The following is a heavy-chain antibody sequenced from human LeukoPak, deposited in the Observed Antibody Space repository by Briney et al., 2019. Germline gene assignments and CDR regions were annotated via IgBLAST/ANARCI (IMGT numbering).Heavy chain of an antibody. CDR2: INHSGST. CDR1: GGSFSGYY. J-gene: IGHJ4*02. D-gene: IGHD6-19*01. V-gene: IGHV4-34*01. CDR3: ARGRIAVARTRDYFDY. Sequence: SETLSLTCAVYGGSFSGYYWSWIRQPPGKGLEWIGEINHSGSTNYNPSLKSRVTISVDASKNQFSLKLSSVTAADTAVYYCARGRIAVARTRDYFDYWGQGTLVTVSS.